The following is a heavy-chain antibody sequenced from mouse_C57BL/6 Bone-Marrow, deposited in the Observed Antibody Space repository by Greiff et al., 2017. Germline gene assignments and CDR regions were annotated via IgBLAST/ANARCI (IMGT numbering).Heavy chain of an antibody. D-gene: IGHD2-3*01. CDR3: ARRWLLYYAMDY. J-gene: IGHJ4*01. Sequence: EVQGVESGGGLVQPGGSLTLSCAASGFTFSDYYMYWVRQTPEKRLEWVAYISNGGGSTYYPDTVKGRFTISRDNAKNTLYLQMSRLKSEDTAMYYCARRWLLYYAMDYWGQGTSVTVSS. V-gene: IGHV5-12*01. CDR1: GFTFSDYY. CDR2: ISNGGGST.